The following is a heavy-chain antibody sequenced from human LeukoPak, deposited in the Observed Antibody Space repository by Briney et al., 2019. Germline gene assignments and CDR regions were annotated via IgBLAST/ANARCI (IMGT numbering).Heavy chain of an antibody. Sequence: WIGEINHSATTNYNPSLKSRVTISVETSKKQFSLKLSSVTAADTAVYYCAREISQLLRSFDYWGREPWSPSPQ. CDR3: AREISQLLRSFDY. J-gene: IGHJ4*02. D-gene: IGHD2-2*01. CDR2: INHSATT. V-gene: IGHV4-34*01.